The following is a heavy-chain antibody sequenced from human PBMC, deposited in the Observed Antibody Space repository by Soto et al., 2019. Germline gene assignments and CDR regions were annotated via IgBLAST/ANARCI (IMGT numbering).Heavy chain of an antibody. Sequence: ASVKVSCKASGYTFNRYHIHWVRQAPGQGLEWLGRINPKSGGTSTAQKFQGWVTMTTDTSISTASMELTRLTSDDTAIYYCARGDSTDCSNGVCSFFYNHDMDVWGQGTTVTVSS. V-gene: IGHV1-2*04. D-gene: IGHD2-8*01. CDR1: GYTFNRYH. CDR2: INPKSGGT. CDR3: ARGDSTDCSNGVCSFFYNHDMDV. J-gene: IGHJ6*02.